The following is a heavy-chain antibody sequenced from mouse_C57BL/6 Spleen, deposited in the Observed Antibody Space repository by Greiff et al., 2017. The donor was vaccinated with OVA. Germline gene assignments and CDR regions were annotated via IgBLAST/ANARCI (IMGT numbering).Heavy chain of an antibody. D-gene: IGHD1-1*01. CDR3: ARSSFITTEVFDY. J-gene: IGHJ2*01. CDR1: GYSFTGYY. V-gene: IGHV1-42*01. CDR2: INPSTGGT. Sequence: EVKLVESGPELVKPGASVKISCKASGYSFTGYYMNWVKQSPEKSLEWIGEINPSTGGTTYNQKFKAKATLTVDKSSSTAYMQLKSLTSEDSAVYYGARSSFITTEVFDYWGQGTTLTVSA.